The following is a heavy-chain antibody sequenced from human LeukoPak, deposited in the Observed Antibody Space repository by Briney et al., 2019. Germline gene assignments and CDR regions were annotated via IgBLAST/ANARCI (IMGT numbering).Heavy chain of an antibody. J-gene: IGHJ4*02. CDR2: INHSGST. CDR1: GGSFSGYY. CDR3: ARGPYCSSTSCHKRGIDY. D-gene: IGHD2-2*01. Sequence: SETLSLTCAVYGGSFSGYYWSWIRQPPGKGLEWIGEINHSGSTNYNPSLKSRVTISVDTSKNQFSLKLSSVTAADTAAYYCARGPYCSSTSCHKRGIDYWGQGTLVTVSS. V-gene: IGHV4-34*01.